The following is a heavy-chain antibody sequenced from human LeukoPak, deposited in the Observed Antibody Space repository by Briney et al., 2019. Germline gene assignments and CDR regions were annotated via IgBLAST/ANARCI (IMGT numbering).Heavy chain of an antibody. Sequence: GVSLRLSCAASGFTFSSCAMSWVRQAPGKGLEWVSAVSGSGGSTYYADSAKGRCTISRDNSNNTLYLQMNSLRAEDTAVYYCAKGGLTICLYNWFDPWGQGTLVTVSS. CDR3: AKGGLTICLYNWFDP. V-gene: IGHV3-23*01. CDR1: GFTFSSCA. CDR2: VSGSGGST. D-gene: IGHD4-11*01. J-gene: IGHJ5*02.